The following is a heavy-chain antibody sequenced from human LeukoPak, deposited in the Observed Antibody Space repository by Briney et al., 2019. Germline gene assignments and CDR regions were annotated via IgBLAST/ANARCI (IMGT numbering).Heavy chain of an antibody. CDR1: GFTFSSYE. CDR2: ISSSGSTI. V-gene: IGHV3-48*03. Sequence: PGGSLRLSCAASGFTFSSYEVNWVRQAPGKGLEWVSYISSSGSTIYYADSVKGRFTISRDNAKNSLYLQMNSLRAEDTAVYYCARDQGRGSYPRVYFDLWGRGTLVTVSS. CDR3: ARDQGRGSYPRVYFDL. D-gene: IGHD1-26*01. J-gene: IGHJ2*01.